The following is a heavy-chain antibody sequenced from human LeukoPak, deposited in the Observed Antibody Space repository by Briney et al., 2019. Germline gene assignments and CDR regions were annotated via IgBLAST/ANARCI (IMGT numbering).Heavy chain of an antibody. CDR3: AREGAQIFGVAPVLGY. CDR2: IKQDGSEK. CDR1: GFTFSSCW. J-gene: IGHJ4*02. V-gene: IGHV3-7*01. D-gene: IGHD3-3*01. Sequence: GGSLRLSCAASGFTFSSCWMSWVRPAPGKGREWVANIKQDGSEKYYVDSVKGRFTISRDNAKNSLYPHMNSRRSEDTTVFYWAREGAQIFGVAPVLGYWCQGALV.